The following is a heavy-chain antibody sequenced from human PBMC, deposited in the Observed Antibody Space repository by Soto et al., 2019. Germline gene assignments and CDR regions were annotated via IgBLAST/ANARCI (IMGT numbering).Heavy chain of an antibody. CDR2: IIPIFGIA. CDR3: ARDSSYDFDAFDI. V-gene: IGHV1-69*10. Sequence: ASVKVSCKASGGTFSSYAISWVRQAPGQGLEWMGGIIPIFGIANYAQKFQGRVTITADKSTSTAYMELSSLRSEDTAVYYCARDSSYDFDAFDIWGQGTMVTVSS. CDR1: GGTFSSYA. J-gene: IGHJ3*02. D-gene: IGHD3-3*01.